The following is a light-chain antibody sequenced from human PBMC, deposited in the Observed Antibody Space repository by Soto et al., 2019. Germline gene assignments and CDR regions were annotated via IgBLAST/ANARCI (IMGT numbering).Light chain of an antibody. V-gene: IGLV2-14*01. CDR2: EVS. CDR3: ISYTSDDVRYV. CDR1: NSDVGLYDF. J-gene: IGLJ1*01. Sequence: HSALTQPASVSGTPGQSITLSCTGSNSDVGLYDFVSWYQHHPGRAPKLIVSEVSHRPSGISNRFSGSKSGNTASLTISGLQSEDEADYYCISYTSDDVRYVFGTGTKVTVL.